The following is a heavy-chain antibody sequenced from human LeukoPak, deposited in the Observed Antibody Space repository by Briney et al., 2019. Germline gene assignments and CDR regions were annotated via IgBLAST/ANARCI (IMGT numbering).Heavy chain of an antibody. D-gene: IGHD6-13*01. CDR1: GGSFSGYY. CDR2: INHSGST. V-gene: IGHV4-34*01. J-gene: IGHJ5*02. Sequence: SETLSLTCAVYGGSFSGYYWSWIRQPPGKGLEWIGEINHSGSTNYNPSLKSRVTISVDTSKNQFSLRLSSVTAADTAVYYCARAGIAAAGNRWFDPWGQGTLVTVSS. CDR3: ARAGIAAAGNRWFDP.